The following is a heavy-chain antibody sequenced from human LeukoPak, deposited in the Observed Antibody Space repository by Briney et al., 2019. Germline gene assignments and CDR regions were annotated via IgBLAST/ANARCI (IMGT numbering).Heavy chain of an antibody. J-gene: IGHJ4*02. D-gene: IGHD2/OR15-2a*01. CDR3: VSFYETY. CDR1: GNYW. V-gene: IGHV3-74*01. CDR2: INSDGSWT. Sequence: LRLSCAASGNYWMHWVRQVPGRGLVWVSHINSDGSWTSYADSVKGRFTISKDNAKNTVYLQMNSLRAEDTAVYYCVSFYETYWGRGTLVTVSS.